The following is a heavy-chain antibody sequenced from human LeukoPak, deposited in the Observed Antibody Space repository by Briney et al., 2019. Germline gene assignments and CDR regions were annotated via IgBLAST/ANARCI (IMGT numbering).Heavy chain of an antibody. J-gene: IGHJ2*01. V-gene: IGHV3-7*01. D-gene: IGHD4-23*01. Sequence: GGSLRLSCAASEFTFSSYGMSWVRQAPGKGLEWVANIKKDGSEKYYVDSVKGRFTISRDNAKNSLYLQMNSLRAEDTAVYYCARARDYGGPHERGWYFDLWGRGTLVTVSS. CDR2: IKKDGSEK. CDR3: ARARDYGGPHERGWYFDL. CDR1: EFTFSSYG.